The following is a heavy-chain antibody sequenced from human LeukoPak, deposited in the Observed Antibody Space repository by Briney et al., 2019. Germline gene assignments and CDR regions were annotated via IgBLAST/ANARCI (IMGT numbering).Heavy chain of an antibody. Sequence: GESLKIPCKASGYRFTSYRIGWVRQMPGKGLECMGIIHPGDSETRYSPSFQGQVTISADKSISTAYLQWSGLKASDTAMYYCARRLGATQPYFDFWGQGALVTVSS. D-gene: IGHD1-26*01. CDR1: GYRFTSYR. V-gene: IGHV5-51*01. CDR2: IHPGDSET. J-gene: IGHJ4*02. CDR3: ARRLGATQPYFDF.